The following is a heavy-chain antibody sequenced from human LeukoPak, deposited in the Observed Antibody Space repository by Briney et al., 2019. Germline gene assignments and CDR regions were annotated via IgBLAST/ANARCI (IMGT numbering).Heavy chain of an antibody. V-gene: IGHV4-34*01. D-gene: IGHD5-18*01. Sequence: SETLSLTCAVYGGSFSGYYWSWIRQPPGKGLEWIGEINHSGSTNYNPSLKSRVTISVDTSKNQFSLKLSSVTAADTAVYYCARGSSGYSYKGWGQGTLVTVSP. CDR1: GGSFSGYY. CDR2: INHSGST. J-gene: IGHJ4*02. CDR3: ARGSSGYSYKG.